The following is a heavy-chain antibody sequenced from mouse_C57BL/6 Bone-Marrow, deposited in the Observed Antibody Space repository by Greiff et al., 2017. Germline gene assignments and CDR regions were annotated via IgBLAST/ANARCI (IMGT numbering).Heavy chain of an antibody. D-gene: IGHD2-4*01. Sequence: VQLKESVAELVRPGASVKLSCTASGFNIKNTYMHWVKQRPEQGLEWIGRIDPANGNTKYAPKLQGQATITADTSSNTAYLQPSSLTSEDTAIXYSARGGYDYDGGTWFAYWGQGTLVTVSA. CDR2: IDPANGNT. CDR3: ARGGYDYDGGTWFAY. J-gene: IGHJ3*01. CDR1: GFNIKNTY. V-gene: IGHV14-3*01.